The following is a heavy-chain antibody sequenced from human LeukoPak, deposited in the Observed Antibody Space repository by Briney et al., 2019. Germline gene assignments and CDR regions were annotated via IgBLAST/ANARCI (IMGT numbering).Heavy chain of an antibody. J-gene: IGHJ4*01. CDR1: GGSISSYY. CDR2: IYYSGST. Sequence: SETLSLTCTVSGGSISSYYWSWIRQPPGKGLEWIGYIYYSGSTNYNPSLKSRVTISVDTSKNQFSLKLSSVTAADTAVYYCARAGYYDILTGNQYYIDYWGQGTLVTASS. V-gene: IGHV4-59*01. D-gene: IGHD3-9*01. CDR3: ARAGYYDILTGNQYYIDY.